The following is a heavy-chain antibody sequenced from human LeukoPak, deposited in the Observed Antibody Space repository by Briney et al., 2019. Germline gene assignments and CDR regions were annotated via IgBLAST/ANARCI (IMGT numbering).Heavy chain of an antibody. D-gene: IGHD3-10*01. Sequence: PEASVKVSCKASGYTFTSYDINWVRQATGQGLEWMGWMNPNSGNTGYAQKFQGRVTMPRNTSISTASMELSSLRSEDTAVYYCARIERITMVRRRPARGGFCDYWGQGTLVTVSS. V-gene: IGHV1-8*01. CDR1: GYTFTSYD. CDR2: MNPNSGNT. CDR3: ARIERITMVRRRPARGGFCDY. J-gene: IGHJ4*02.